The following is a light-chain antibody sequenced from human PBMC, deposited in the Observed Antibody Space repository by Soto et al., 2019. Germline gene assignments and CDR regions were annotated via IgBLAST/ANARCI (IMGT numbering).Light chain of an antibody. CDR1: QSVRSY. V-gene: IGKV3-11*01. J-gene: IGKJ4*01. CDR3: QQRSNWPLLT. Sequence: EIVLTQSPATLSLSPGERATLSCRASQSVRSYLAWYQHKPGQAPRLVIYDASNRATGIPARFSGSGSGTDFTLTISSLEPEDFAVYSCQQRSNWPLLTFGGGTKVEIK. CDR2: DAS.